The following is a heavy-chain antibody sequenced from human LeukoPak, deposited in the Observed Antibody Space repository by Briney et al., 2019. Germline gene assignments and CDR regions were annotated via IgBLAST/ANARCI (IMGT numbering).Heavy chain of an antibody. D-gene: IGHD3-10*01. V-gene: IGHV1-2*02. Sequence: ASVKVSCKASVYTFTGCYMHWVRQAPGQGLEWMGWINPNSGGTNYAQKFQGRVTMTRDTSISTAYMELSRLRSDDTAVYYCARDGGLLWFGNIDYWGQGTLVTVSS. J-gene: IGHJ4*02. CDR1: VYTFTGCY. CDR2: INPNSGGT. CDR3: ARDGGLLWFGNIDY.